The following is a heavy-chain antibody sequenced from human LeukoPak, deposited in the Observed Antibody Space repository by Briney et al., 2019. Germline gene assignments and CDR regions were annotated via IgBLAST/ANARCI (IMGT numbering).Heavy chain of an antibody. CDR3: ARGYWGLAY. V-gene: IGHV3-7*01. D-gene: IGHD7-27*01. Sequence: SGGSLRLSCAASGFTFSAYWMSWVRQAPGKGLEWVANIKQDGSDKYYVDSVKGRFTISRDNAKNSVYLQMNSLRAGDTAVYYCARGYWGLAYWGQGTLVTVSS. CDR2: IKQDGSDK. CDR1: GFTFSAYW. J-gene: IGHJ4*02.